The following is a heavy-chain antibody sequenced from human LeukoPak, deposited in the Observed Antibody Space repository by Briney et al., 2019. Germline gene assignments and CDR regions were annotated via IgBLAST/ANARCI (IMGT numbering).Heavy chain of an antibody. J-gene: IGHJ3*02. Sequence: SETLSLTCTVSGGSISSGDYYWSWIRQPPGTGLEWIGYIYYSGSTYYNPSLKSRVTISVDTSENQFSLKLSSVTAADTAVYYCASRYSSGRLTFNIWGQGTMVTVPS. CDR2: IYYSGST. V-gene: IGHV4-30-4*01. CDR3: ASRYSSGRLTFNI. D-gene: IGHD6-19*01. CDR1: GGSISSGDYY.